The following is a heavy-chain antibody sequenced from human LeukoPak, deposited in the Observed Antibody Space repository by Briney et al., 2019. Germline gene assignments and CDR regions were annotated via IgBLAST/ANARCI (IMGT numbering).Heavy chain of an antibody. CDR2: IYDSGST. CDR1: GGSISSYY. D-gene: IGHD5-18*01. V-gene: IGHV4-59*12. CDR3: ARGAVTRFDY. Sequence: PSETLSLTCTVSGGSISSYYWSWIRQPPGKGLEWIGYIYDSGSTYYNPSLKSRVTISVDRSKNQFSLKLSSVTAADTAVYYCARGAVTRFDYWGQGTLVTVSS. J-gene: IGHJ4*02.